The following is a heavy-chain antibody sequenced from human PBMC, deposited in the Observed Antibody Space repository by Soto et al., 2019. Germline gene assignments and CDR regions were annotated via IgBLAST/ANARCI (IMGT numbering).Heavy chain of an antibody. CDR1: GFTFSSYG. CDR3: AKDSSAYCGGDCYSVFDY. V-gene: IGHV3-30*18. CDR2: ISYDGSNK. J-gene: IGHJ4*02. Sequence: QVQLVESGGGVVQPGRSLRLSCAASGFTFSSYGMHWVRRAPGKGLEWVAVISYDGSNKYYADSVKGRFTISRDNSKNTLYLQMNSLRAEDTAVYYCAKDSSAYCGGDCYSVFDYWGQGTLVTVSS. D-gene: IGHD2-21*02.